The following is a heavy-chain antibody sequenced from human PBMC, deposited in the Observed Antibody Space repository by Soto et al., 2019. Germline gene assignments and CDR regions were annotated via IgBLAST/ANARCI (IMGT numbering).Heavy chain of an antibody. V-gene: IGHV3-30-3*01. Sequence: GGSLRLSCAASGFTFSSYAMHWVRQAPGKGLEWVAVISYDGSNKYYADSVKGRFTISRDNSKNTLYLQMNSLRAEDTAVYYCAMLSGWQLLGGMDVWGQGTTVTVSS. CDR2: ISYDGSNK. J-gene: IGHJ6*02. CDR1: GFTFSSYA. D-gene: IGHD6-19*01. CDR3: AMLSGWQLLGGMDV.